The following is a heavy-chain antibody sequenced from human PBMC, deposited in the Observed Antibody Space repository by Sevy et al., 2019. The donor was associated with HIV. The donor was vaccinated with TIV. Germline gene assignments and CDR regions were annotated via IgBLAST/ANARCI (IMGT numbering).Heavy chain of an antibody. J-gene: IGHJ6*02. D-gene: IGHD3-22*01. CDR3: ARNRNYYDSRPGRGGMDV. Sequence: ASVKVSCKASGYTFTSYGISWVRQAPGQGLEWMGWISAYNGNTNYAQKLQGRVTMTTDTSTSTAYMELRSLRSDDTAVYYWARNRNYYDSRPGRGGMDVWGQGTTVTVSS. CDR1: GYTFTSYG. V-gene: IGHV1-18*01. CDR2: ISAYNGNT.